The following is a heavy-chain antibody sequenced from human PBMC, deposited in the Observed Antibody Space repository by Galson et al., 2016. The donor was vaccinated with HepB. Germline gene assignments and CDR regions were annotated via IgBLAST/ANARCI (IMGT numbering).Heavy chain of an antibody. Sequence: SLRLSCATSGFTVSTNSMSWVRQAPGRGLEWVSLIHSGGTTYYADPVKGRFTISRDNSKNTLYLHMNSLRAEDTAVYYCARDAAYCGPTTCHSGWFDPWGQGTLVTVSS. CDR2: IHSGGTT. CDR1: GFTVSTNS. D-gene: IGHD2-21*01. J-gene: IGHJ5*02. CDR3: ARDAAYCGPTTCHSGWFDP. V-gene: IGHV3-53*01.